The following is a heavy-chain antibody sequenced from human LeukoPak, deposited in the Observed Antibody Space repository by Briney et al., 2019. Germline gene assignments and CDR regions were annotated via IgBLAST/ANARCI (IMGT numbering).Heavy chain of an antibody. V-gene: IGHV4-34*01. CDR2: INHSGST. Sequence: SETLSLTCAVYGGSFSGYYWSWLRQPPGKGLEWIGEINHSGSTNYNPSLKSRVTISVDPSKNQFSLKLSSVTAADTAVYYCARWSGIVVVTAIRGAFDIWGQGTMVTVSS. CDR1: GGSFSGYY. J-gene: IGHJ3*02. D-gene: IGHD2-21*02. CDR3: ARWSGIVVVTAIRGAFDI.